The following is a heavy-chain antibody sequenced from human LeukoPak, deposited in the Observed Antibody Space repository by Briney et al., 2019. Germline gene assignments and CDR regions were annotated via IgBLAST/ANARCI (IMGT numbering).Heavy chain of an antibody. D-gene: IGHD3-9*01. CDR3: VRGTEYGFLIGKNFEQFYLDY. J-gene: IGHJ4*02. CDR2: VSSSGANI. CDR1: GFTFRSYS. V-gene: IGHV3-21*01. Sequence: GGSLRLSCVASGFTFRSYSLNWVRQAPGKGLEWVSSVSSSGANIYYADSLKGRFTISRDNAKDSVYLQMNGLRDDDTAVYYCVRGTEYGFLIGKNFEQFYLDYWVRATLVSVSS.